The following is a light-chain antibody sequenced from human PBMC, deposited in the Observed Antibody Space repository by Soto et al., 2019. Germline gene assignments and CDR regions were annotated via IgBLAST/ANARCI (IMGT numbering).Light chain of an antibody. J-gene: IGKJ2*01. CDR2: DAA. Sequence: EFVLTQSPVTLSLSPGERATLSCRASQNVRNNYLAWYQQKPGQAPRLLMYDAASRPGGIPDRFSGSGSGTDFTLTIIRLQPDDFAVYYCQQYGTSPYTFGHGTKLEIK. CDR3: QQYGTSPYT. CDR1: QNVRNNY. V-gene: IGKV3-20*01.